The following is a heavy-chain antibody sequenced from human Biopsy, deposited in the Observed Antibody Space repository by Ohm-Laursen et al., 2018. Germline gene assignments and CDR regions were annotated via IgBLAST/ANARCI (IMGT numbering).Heavy chain of an antibody. V-gene: IGHV1-69*06. CDR3: ARFPLGAYDDSGSYRAVEHWYFDL. CDR1: GGTFTNHA. Sequence: SSVKVSCKASGGTFTNHAVGWVRQAPGQGLGWVGSSIPLFNTANYADKFQGRFTLTADKSTTTAYMELSSLRSEDTAIYYCARFPLGAYDDSGSYRAVEHWYFDLWGRGTLVTVSS. J-gene: IGHJ2*01. D-gene: IGHD3-22*01. CDR2: SIPLFNTA.